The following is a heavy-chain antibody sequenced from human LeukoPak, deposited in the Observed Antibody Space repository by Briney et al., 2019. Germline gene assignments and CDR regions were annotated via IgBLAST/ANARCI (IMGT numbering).Heavy chain of an antibody. V-gene: IGHV3-23*01. CDR1: GFTFSSYA. Sequence: GGSLTRSCSASGFTFSSYAMSWVRHDPGKGLELVPANSGSGGTTYYAASVKGRFTISRDNSKNTLYLQMNSLRAEDTAVYYCAKDWLEYSSSFDAFDIWGQGTMVTVSS. D-gene: IGHD6-6*01. CDR3: AKDWLEYSSSFDAFDI. CDR2: NSGSGGTT. J-gene: IGHJ3*02.